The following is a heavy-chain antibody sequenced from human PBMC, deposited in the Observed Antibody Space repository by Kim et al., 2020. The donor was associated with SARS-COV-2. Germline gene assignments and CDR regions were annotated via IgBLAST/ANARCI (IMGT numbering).Heavy chain of an antibody. CDR1: GFTFFGHA. CDR2: IDGSDGTT. Sequence: GGSLRLSCTTSGFTFFGHAMSWVCQAPGKGLEWVSSIDGSDGTTYYVDSVKGRFSISRDDSRNTLYLQMSALRADDTATYYCLKGWWGRIWDYWAQGTL. J-gene: IGHJ4*02. V-gene: IGHV3-23*01. D-gene: IGHD2-15*01. CDR3: LKGWWGRIWDY.